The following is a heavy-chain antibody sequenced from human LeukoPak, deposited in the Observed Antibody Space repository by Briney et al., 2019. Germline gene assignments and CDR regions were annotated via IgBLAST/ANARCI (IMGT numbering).Heavy chain of an antibody. V-gene: IGHV4-30-2*01. CDR2: IYHSGST. CDR1: GGSISSGGYS. CDR3: ARDYYGSGSLNWFDP. Sequence: PSQTLSLTCAVSGGSISSGGYSWSWIRQPPGKGLEWIGYIYHSGSTYYNPSLKSRVTISVDRSKNQFSLKLSSVTAADTAVYYCARDYYGSGSLNWFDPWGQGTLVTVSS. D-gene: IGHD3-10*01. J-gene: IGHJ5*02.